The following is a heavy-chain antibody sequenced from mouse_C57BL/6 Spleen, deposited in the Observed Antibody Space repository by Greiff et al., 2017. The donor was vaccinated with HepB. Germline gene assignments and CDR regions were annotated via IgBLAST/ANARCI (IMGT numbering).Heavy chain of an antibody. CDR2: ISDGGSYT. Sequence: EVQGVESGGGLVKPGGSLKLSCAASGFTFSSYAMSWVRQTPEKRLEWVATISDGGSYTYYPDNVKGRFTISRDNAKNNLYLQMSHMKSEDTAMYYCAGDEWDDGWGYYFDYWSQGTTLTVSS. CDR1: GFTFSSYA. V-gene: IGHV5-4*01. J-gene: IGHJ2*01. D-gene: IGHD2-3*01. CDR3: AGDEWDDGWGYYFDY.